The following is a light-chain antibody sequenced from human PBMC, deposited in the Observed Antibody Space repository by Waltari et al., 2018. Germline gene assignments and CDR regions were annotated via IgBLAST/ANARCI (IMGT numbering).Light chain of an antibody. V-gene: IGKV1-5*03. J-gene: IGKJ2*01. Sequence: DVQMTQSPSTLSASVGDTVSITCRASQRIMSWLAWYQQKAGKAPKVLISTASTLESGVPSRFSCSESWTEFTLTISNLQPVDFATYYCQQYNTDYTFGQGNILEIK. CDR3: QQYNTDYT. CDR2: TAS. CDR1: QRIMSW.